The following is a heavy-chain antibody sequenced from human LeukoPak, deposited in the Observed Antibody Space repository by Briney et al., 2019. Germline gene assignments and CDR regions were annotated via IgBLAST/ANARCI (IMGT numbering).Heavy chain of an antibody. J-gene: IGHJ4*02. Sequence: ASVKVSCEASGYTFTGYYMHWVRQAPGQGLEWMGRINPNSGGTSYAQRFQGRVTLTRDTSITTAYMELTSLRSDDTDVYYCARDRGSGDVFDYWGQGTLVTVSS. D-gene: IGHD3-10*01. V-gene: IGHV1-2*05. CDR1: GYTFTGYY. CDR3: ARDRGSGDVFDY. CDR2: INPNSGGT.